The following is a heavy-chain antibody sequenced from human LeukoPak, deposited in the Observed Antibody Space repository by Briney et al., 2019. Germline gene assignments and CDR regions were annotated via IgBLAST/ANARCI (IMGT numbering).Heavy chain of an antibody. D-gene: IGHD2-2*01. V-gene: IGHV3-21*01. CDR3: ARDRDIVVVPAASAWNWFDP. CDR2: ISSSSSYI. Sequence: GGSLRLSCAASGFTFRSYNMNWVRQAPGKGMEWVSSISSSSSYIYYADSVKGRFAISRDNAKNSLYLQMNSLRAEDTAVYYCARDRDIVVVPAASAWNWFDPRGQGTLVTVSS. CDR1: GFTFRSYN. J-gene: IGHJ5*02.